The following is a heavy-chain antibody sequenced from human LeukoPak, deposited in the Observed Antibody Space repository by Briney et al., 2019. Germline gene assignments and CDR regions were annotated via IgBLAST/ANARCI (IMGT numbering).Heavy chain of an antibody. CDR3: ARRLGTMVRGVIMKDNWFDP. Sequence: EASVTVSFKASGYTFTSYDINWVRQAPGQGLEGMGWMNPNSGNTGYAQKFQGRVTMTRNTSISTAYMELSSLRSEDTAVYYCARRLGTMVRGVIMKDNWFDPWGQGALVTVSS. CDR2: MNPNSGNT. CDR1: GYTFTSYD. D-gene: IGHD3-10*01. J-gene: IGHJ5*02. V-gene: IGHV1-8*01.